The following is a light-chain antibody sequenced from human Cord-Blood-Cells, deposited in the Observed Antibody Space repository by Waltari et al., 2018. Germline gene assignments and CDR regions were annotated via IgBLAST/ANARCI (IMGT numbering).Light chain of an antibody. J-gene: IGKJ3*01. CDR1: QSISSY. Sequence: DVQMPRSPSSLPASVGSRVTITCRASQSISSYLNWYQQKPGKAPKLLIYAASSLQSGVPSRFSGSGSGTDFTLTISSLQPEDFATYYCQQSYSNPLTFGPGTKVDIK. V-gene: IGKV1-39*01. CDR2: AAS. CDR3: QQSYSNPLT.